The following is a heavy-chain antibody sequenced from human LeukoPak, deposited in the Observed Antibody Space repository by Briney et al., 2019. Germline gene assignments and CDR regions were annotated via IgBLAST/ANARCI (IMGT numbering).Heavy chain of an antibody. CDR1: GIIFSSYA. CDR3: AKWIRGAGGVDY. Sequence: GGSLRLSCAASGIIFSSYAMGWVRQAPGKGLEFVSVVSGISGSGGSTYNADSVKGRFTISRDDSKNTVYLQMNSLRAEDTAVYYCAKWIRGAGGVDYWGQGTLVTVSS. CDR2: VSGISGSGGST. V-gene: IGHV3-23*01. J-gene: IGHJ4*02. D-gene: IGHD1-26*01.